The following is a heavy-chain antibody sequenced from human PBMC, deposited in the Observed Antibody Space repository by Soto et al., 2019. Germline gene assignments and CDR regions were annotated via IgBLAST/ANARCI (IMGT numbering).Heavy chain of an antibody. D-gene: IGHD3-3*01. CDR3: AKGPTGFGVTISYSFYYGLDV. Sequence: EVQLLESGGGLVQPGGSLRLSCAASRLTFSSYAMSWVRQAPGKGLEWVSAISAGGGSTYYADSVKGRFTISRDNSKNTLYLQLNSLRAEDTAIYYCAKGPTGFGVTISYSFYYGLDVWGQGTTVTVSS. J-gene: IGHJ6*02. V-gene: IGHV3-23*01. CDR2: ISAGGGST. CDR1: RLTFSSYA.